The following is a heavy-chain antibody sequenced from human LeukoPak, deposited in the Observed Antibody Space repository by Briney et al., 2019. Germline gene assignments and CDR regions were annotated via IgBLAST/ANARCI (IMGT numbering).Heavy chain of an antibody. CDR2: IKQDGSEK. V-gene: IGHV3-7*01. Sequence: GGSLRLSCAASGFTFRTYWMSWVRQAPGKGLEWVAKIKQDGSEKYYVDSVKGRFTISGDNAENSLFLQMNSLRVEDTAVYYCVRTHKIEGCSTSGDICYSMYRHFDLWGRGSLVTVSS. CDR1: GFTFRTYW. J-gene: IGHJ2*01. D-gene: IGHD2-15*01. CDR3: VRTHKIEGCSTSGDICYSMYRHFDL.